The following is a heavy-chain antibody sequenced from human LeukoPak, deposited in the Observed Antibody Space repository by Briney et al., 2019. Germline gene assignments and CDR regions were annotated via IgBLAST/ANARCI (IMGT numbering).Heavy chain of an antibody. CDR2: ISSSSSYI. CDR1: GFTFSSYS. D-gene: IGHD2-21*02. Sequence: SGGSLRLSCAASGFTFSSYSMNWVRQAPGKGLEWVSSISSSSSYIYYADSVKGRFTISRDNAKNSLYLQMNSLRAEDTAVYYWARVRLVTGPQDYWGQGTLVTVSS. V-gene: IGHV3-21*01. J-gene: IGHJ4*02. CDR3: ARVRLVTGPQDY.